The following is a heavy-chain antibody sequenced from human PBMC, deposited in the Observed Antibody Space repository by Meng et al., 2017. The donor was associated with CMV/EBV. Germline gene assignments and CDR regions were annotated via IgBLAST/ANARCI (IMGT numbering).Heavy chain of an antibody. V-gene: IGHV4-30-4*08. CDR1: GGSISSGDYY. D-gene: IGHD1-14*01. J-gene: IGHJ4*02. CDR2: IYYSGST. CDR3: ARVMGPNRTPYYFDY. Sequence: QVQLQELGPGLVKPSQTLSLTCIVPGGSISSGDYYWSWIRQPSGKGLEWIGYIYYSGSTYYNPSLKSRVTISVDTSKNQFSLKLSSVTAADTAVYYCARVMGPNRTPYYFDYWGQGTLVTVSS.